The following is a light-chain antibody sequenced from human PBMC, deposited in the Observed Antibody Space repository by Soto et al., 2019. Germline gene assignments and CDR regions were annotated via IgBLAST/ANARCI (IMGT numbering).Light chain of an antibody. Sequence: DIQMTQSPSSLSASAGDRVTITCRASQGISSFLAWYQQKPGKAPNLLMYAASTLQSGVPSRFSGGESGTEYTLTISSLQPEDSATYYCQQLYIFPLTFGQGTRLEIK. CDR3: QQLYIFPLT. V-gene: IGKV1-9*01. CDR1: QGISSF. J-gene: IGKJ5*01. CDR2: AAS.